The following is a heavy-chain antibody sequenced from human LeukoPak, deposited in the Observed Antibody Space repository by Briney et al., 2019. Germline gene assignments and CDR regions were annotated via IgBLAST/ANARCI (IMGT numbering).Heavy chain of an antibody. CDR3: ARLDMVRGAPFDY. J-gene: IGHJ4*02. V-gene: IGHV4-59*01. D-gene: IGHD3-10*01. CDR2: IYYSGST. CDR1: GGSISSYY. Sequence: NPSETLSLTCAVSGGSISSYYWSWIRQPPGKGLEWIGYIYYSGSTNYNPSLKSRVTISVDTSKNQFSLKLSSVTAADTAVYYCARLDMVRGAPFDYWGQGTLVTVSS.